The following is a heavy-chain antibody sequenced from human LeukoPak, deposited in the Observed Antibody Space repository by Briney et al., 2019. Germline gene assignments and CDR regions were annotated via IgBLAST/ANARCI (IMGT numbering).Heavy chain of an antibody. CDR1: GYTFTGYY. CDR2: INPNSGGT. J-gene: IGHJ6*02. V-gene: IGHV1-2*02. CDR3: ARDPQYYYYGMVV. Sequence: ASVKVSCKASGYTFTGYYMHWVRQAPGQGLEWMGWINPNSGGTNYAQKFQGRVTMTRDTSISTAYMELSRLRSDDTAVYYCARDPQYYYYGMVVWGQGTTVTVSS.